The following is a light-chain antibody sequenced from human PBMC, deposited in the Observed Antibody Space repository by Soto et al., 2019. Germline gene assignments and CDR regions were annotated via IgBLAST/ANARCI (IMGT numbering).Light chain of an antibody. Sequence: KVMTQSPATLSVSPGERVTLSCRASQSVVTNLAWYQQKPGQAPRLLISRASTRAPGIPDRFIGSGSGTEFTLTITSLQSEDFAVYYCQHYNDLPLTFGQGTKVEIK. V-gene: IGKV3-15*01. CDR1: QSVVTN. J-gene: IGKJ1*01. CDR3: QHYNDLPLT. CDR2: RAS.